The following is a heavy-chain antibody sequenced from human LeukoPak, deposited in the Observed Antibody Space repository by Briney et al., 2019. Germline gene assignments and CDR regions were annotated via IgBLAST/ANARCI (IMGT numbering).Heavy chain of an antibody. D-gene: IGHD3-10*01. V-gene: IGHV4-4*07. Sequence: ASETLSLTCTVSGGFISSYYWSWIRQPAGKGLEWIGCIYTSGSTNYNPSLKSRVTMSVDTSKNQFSLKLSSVTAADTAVYYCARDLPGYYGSGSQGNNWFDPWGQGTLATVSS. J-gene: IGHJ5*02. CDR3: ARDLPGYYGSGSQGNNWFDP. CDR2: IYTSGST. CDR1: GGFISSYY.